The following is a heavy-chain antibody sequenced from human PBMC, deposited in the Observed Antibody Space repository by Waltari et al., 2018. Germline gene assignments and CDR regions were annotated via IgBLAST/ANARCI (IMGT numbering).Heavy chain of an antibody. CDR2: INQSGSP. CDR1: GGSFSGYY. CDR3: ARRGVAAAGTDYYGMDV. Sequence: QVQLQQWGAGLLKPSETLSLTCAVYGGSFSGYYWSWIRQPPGKGLECIGEINQSGSPNYNPYRKSRVTISVDTSNNQFSRKLSSVTAADTAVYYCARRGVAAAGTDYYGMDVWGQGTTVTVSS. D-gene: IGHD6-13*01. J-gene: IGHJ6*02. V-gene: IGHV4-34*01.